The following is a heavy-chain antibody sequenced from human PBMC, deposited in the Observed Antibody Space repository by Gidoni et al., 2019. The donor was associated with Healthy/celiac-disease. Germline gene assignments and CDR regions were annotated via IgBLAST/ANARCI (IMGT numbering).Heavy chain of an antibody. J-gene: IGHJ6*02. CDR2: IYPGDSDT. Sequence: EVQLVQSGAEVNKPGESLKISCKGSGYSFTSYWIGWVRQMPGKGLVWMVIIYPGDSDTSYSPSFQGQVTISADKSISTAYLQWSSLKASDTAMYSCARHLYGSSSHCDYCMDVWGQGTTVTVSS. V-gene: IGHV5-51*01. CDR3: ARHLYGSSSHCDYCMDV. CDR1: GYSFTSYW. D-gene: IGHD6-6*01.